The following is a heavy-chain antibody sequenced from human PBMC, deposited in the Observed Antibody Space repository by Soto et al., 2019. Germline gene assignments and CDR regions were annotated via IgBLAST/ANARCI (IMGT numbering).Heavy chain of an antibody. J-gene: IGHJ6*02. V-gene: IGHV3-23*01. Sequence: GGSLRLSCAASGFTFSSYAMSWVRQAPGKGLEWVSAISGSGGSTYYADSVKGRFTISRDNSKNTLYLQMNSLRAEDTAVYYCAKEVSGRQWLVDYYYGMDVWGQGTTVTVSS. CDR1: GFTFSSYA. CDR2: ISGSGGST. CDR3: AKEVSGRQWLVDYYYGMDV. D-gene: IGHD6-19*01.